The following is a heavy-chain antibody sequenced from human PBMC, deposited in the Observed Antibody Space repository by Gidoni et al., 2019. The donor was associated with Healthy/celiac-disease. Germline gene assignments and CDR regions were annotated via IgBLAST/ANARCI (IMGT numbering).Heavy chain of an antibody. D-gene: IGHD3-16*01. CDR2: IYYSGCT. CDR3: ASGPMEEYDYVWGSESFDY. CDR1: GGSISSSSYY. Sequence: QLQLQESVPGLVKPSETLYLTCPVSGGSISSSSYYWGWIRQPPGKGLEWIGSIYYSGCTDYKPSLKSRVTISVDTYKNKFSLKLSSVTAADTAVYYCASGPMEEYDYVWGSESFDYWGQGTLVTVSS. V-gene: IGHV4-39*01. J-gene: IGHJ4*02.